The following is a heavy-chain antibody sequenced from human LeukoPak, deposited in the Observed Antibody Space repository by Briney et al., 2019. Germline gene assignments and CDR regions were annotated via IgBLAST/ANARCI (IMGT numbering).Heavy chain of an antibody. D-gene: IGHD6-6*01. V-gene: IGHV4-59*01. J-gene: IGHJ6*02. Sequence: SEALSLTCTVSGDSISSYYRSWIRQPPGKGLEWVGHIYYSGSANYNPSLKSRVTISVDPPQNQFSLNLSSVTAADTAVYYCARGLSNYYYYGMDVWGQGTTVTVSS. CDR2: IYYSGSA. CDR1: GDSISSYY. CDR3: ARGLSNYYYYGMDV.